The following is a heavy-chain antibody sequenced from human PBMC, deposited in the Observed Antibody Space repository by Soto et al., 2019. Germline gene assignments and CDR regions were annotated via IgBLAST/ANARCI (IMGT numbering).Heavy chain of an antibody. CDR2: IYYSGST. Sequence: SETLSLTCTVSGGSISSYYWSWIRQPPGKGLEWIGYIYYSGSTNYNPSLKSRVTISVDTSKNQFSLKLSSVTAADTAVYYCARGTRYSSKGTLPYYMDVWGKGTTVTVSS. D-gene: IGHD6-13*01. CDR1: GGSISSYY. CDR3: ARGTRYSSKGTLPYYMDV. J-gene: IGHJ6*03. V-gene: IGHV4-59*12.